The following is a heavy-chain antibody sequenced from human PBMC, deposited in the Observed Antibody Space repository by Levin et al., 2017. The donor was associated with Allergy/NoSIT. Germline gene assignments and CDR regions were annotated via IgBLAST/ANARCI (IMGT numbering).Heavy chain of an antibody. CDR1: GGSISSYY. D-gene: IGHD2-21*01. Sequence: PSETLSLTCTVSGGSISSYYWSWIRQPPGKGLEWIGYIYYSGSTNYNPSLKSRVTISVDTSKNQFSLKLSSVTAADTAVYYCARLSPYSNWFDPWGQGTLVTVSS. CDR2: IYYSGST. V-gene: IGHV4-59*08. J-gene: IGHJ5*02. CDR3: ARLSPYSNWFDP.